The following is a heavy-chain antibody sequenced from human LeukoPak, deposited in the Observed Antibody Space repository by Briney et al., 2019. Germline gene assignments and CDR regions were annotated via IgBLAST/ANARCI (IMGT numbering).Heavy chain of an antibody. Sequence: SETLSLTCAVYGGSFSGYYWSWIRQPPGKGLEWIGEINHSGGTNYNPSLKSRVTISVDTSKNQFSLKLSSVTAADTAVYYCAIPGGYSYGFDYWGQGTLVTVSS. J-gene: IGHJ4*02. V-gene: IGHV4-34*01. CDR2: INHSGGT. CDR1: GGSFSGYY. D-gene: IGHD5-18*01. CDR3: AIPGGYSYGFDY.